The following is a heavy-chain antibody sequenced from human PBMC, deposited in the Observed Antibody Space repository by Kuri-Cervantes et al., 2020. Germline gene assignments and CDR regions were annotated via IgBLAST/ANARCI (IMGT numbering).Heavy chain of an antibody. J-gene: IGHJ4*02. CDR3: AKHYYYGSGRPFDY. CDR2: IWLDGTKK. D-gene: IGHD3-10*01. CDR1: GFTFTSFG. Sequence: GESLKISCAASGFTFTSFGMHWVRQAPGKGLEWVAVIWLDGTKKYYTDSVRGRFTISRDNAKNSLYLQMNSLRAEDTAVYYCAKHYYYGSGRPFDYRGQGTLVTVSS. V-gene: IGHV3-33*03.